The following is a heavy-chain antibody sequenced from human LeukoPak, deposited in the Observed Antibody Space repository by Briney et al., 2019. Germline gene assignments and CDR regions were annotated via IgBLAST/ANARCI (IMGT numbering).Heavy chain of an antibody. CDR3: ARKLYYYDISALGWFDP. J-gene: IGHJ5*02. D-gene: IGHD3-22*01. CDR1: GFTLSNYW. Sequence: GGSLRLSCAASGFTLSNYWMSWVRQAPGQGLEWVASIKQDGNEKYYVDSVKGRFTISRDNAKNSLYLQMNSLRVEDTAVYYCARKLYYYDISALGWFDPWGQGTLVTVSS. V-gene: IGHV3-7*01. CDR2: IKQDGNEK.